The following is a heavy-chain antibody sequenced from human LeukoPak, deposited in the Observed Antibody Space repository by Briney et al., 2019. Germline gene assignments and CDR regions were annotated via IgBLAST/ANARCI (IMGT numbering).Heavy chain of an antibody. CDR2: FSATDGSA. V-gene: IGHV3-23*01. CDR1: GFTFSSYG. D-gene: IGHD6-13*01. J-gene: IGHJ3*01. Sequence: PGGSLRLSCAASGFTFSSYGMTWVRQAPGKGLEWVSAFSATDGSAQYAESVRGRFTISRDNSKNSLYLQMNSLRDEDTAVYFRAKARIAAAGTGAFDVWGQGTMVTVSS. CDR3: AKARIAAAGTGAFDV.